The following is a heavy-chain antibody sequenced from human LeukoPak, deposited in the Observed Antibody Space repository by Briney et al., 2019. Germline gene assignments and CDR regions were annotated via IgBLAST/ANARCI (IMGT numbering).Heavy chain of an antibody. CDR1: GGSISSSSYY. D-gene: IGHD3-10*01. CDR3: ATHLFYGSGSPFDY. J-gene: IGHJ4*02. CDR2: IYYSGST. Sequence: SETLSLTCTVSGGSISSSSYYWGWIRQPPGKGLEWIGSIYYSGSTYYNPSLKSRVTMSVDTSKNHFSLKLSSVTAAATAVYYCATHLFYGSGSPFDYWGQGTLVTVSS. V-gene: IGHV4-39*01.